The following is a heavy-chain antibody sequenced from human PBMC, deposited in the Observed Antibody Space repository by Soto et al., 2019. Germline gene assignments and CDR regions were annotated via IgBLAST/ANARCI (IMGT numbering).Heavy chain of an antibody. J-gene: IGHJ5*02. V-gene: IGHV3-48*03. CDR1: GFTFSSYE. D-gene: IGHD1-26*01. CDR2: ISSSGSTI. CDR3: ARKRNSGSYKTFHP. Sequence: GGSLRLSCAASGFTFSSYEMNWVRQAPGKGLEWVSYISSSGSTIYYADSVKGRFTISRDNAKNSLYLQMNSLRAEDTAVYYCARKRNSGSYKTFHPWGQGTLVTVS.